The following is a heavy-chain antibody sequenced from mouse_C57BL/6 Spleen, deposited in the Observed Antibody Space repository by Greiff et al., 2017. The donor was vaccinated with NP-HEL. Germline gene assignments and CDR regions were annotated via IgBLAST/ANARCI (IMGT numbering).Heavy chain of an antibody. V-gene: IGHV2-2*01. CDR3: ANSRYGYDGAWFAY. J-gene: IGHJ3*01. CDR2: IWSGGST. D-gene: IGHD2-2*01. CDR1: GFSLTSYG. Sequence: VQGVESGPGLVQPSQSLSITCTVSGFSLTSYGVHWVRQSPGKGLEWLGVIWSGGSTDYNAAFISRLSISKDNSKSQVFFKMNSLQADDTAIYYCANSRYGYDGAWFAYWGQGTLVTVSA.